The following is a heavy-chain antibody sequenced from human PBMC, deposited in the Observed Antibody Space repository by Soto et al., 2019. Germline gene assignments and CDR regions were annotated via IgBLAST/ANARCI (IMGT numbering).Heavy chain of an antibody. CDR3: AGSSGWYGGKSFDY. D-gene: IGHD6-19*01. Sequence: PSETLSLTCTVSGGSISSYYWSWIRQPPGKGLEWIGYIYYSGSTNYNPSLKSRVTISVDTSKNQFSLKLSSVTAADTAVYYRAGSSGWYGGKSFDYWGQGTLVTVSS. CDR2: IYYSGST. CDR1: GGSISSYY. J-gene: IGHJ4*02. V-gene: IGHV4-59*01.